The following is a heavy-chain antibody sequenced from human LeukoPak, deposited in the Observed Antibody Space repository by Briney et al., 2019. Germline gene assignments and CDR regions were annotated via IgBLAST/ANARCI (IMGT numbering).Heavy chain of an antibody. J-gene: IGHJ4*02. CDR3: ARDRGYKSFDY. CDR1: GFTFSSSW. D-gene: IGHD3-10*01. Sequence: GGSLRLSCAASGFTFSSSWMTWVRQAPGKGLEWVATIKPDGSEGSYVDSVKGRFTISRDNAKNSLFLQMISLRAEDTAVYYCARDRGYKSFDYWGQGALVTASS. V-gene: IGHV3-7*04. CDR2: IKPDGSEG.